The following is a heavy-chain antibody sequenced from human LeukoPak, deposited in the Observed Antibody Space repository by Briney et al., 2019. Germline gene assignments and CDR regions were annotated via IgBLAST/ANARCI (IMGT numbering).Heavy chain of an antibody. J-gene: IGHJ3*02. CDR1: GGTFSSYT. CDR3: ASIYDFWSGYLGHDAFDI. Sequence: SVKVSCKASGGTFSSYTISWVRQAPGQGLEWMGRIIPILGIANYAQKFQGRVTITADKSTSTAYMELSSLRSEDTAVYCCASIYDFWSGYLGHDAFDIWGQGTMVTVSS. D-gene: IGHD3-3*01. CDR2: IIPILGIA. V-gene: IGHV1-69*02.